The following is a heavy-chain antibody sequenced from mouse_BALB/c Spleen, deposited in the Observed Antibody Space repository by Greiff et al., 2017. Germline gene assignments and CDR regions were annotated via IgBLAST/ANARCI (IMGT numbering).Heavy chain of an antibody. J-gene: IGHJ3*01. Sequence: VQLKQSGAELVRSGASVKLSCTASGFNIKDYYMHWVKQRPEQGLEWIGWIDPENGDTEYAPKFQGKATMTADTSSNTAYLQLSSLTSEDTAFYYCNVGTTTGTAWFAYWGQGTLVTVSA. D-gene: IGHD4-1*01. CDR3: NVGTTTGTAWFAY. V-gene: IGHV14-4*02. CDR2: IDPENGDT. CDR1: GFNIKDYY.